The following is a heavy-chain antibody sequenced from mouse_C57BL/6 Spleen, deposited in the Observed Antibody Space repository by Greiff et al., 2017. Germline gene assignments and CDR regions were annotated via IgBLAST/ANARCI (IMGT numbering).Heavy chain of an antibody. J-gene: IGHJ4*01. CDR2: IRNKANGYTT. CDR1: GFTFTDYY. D-gene: IGHD2-12*01. V-gene: IGHV7-3*01. CDR3: ARLRRGGAMDY. Sequence: DVKLVESGGGLVQPGGSLSLSCAASGFTFTDYYMSWVRQPPGTALEWLGFIRNKANGYTTEYSASVKGRFTISRENAQSILYLQMNALRAEDSATYYCARLRRGGAMDYWGQGTSVTVSS.